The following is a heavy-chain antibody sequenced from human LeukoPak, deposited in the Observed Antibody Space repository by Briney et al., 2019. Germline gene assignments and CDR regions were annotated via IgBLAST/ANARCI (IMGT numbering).Heavy chain of an antibody. J-gene: IGHJ4*02. CDR1: GFTFSSYA. V-gene: IGHV3-23*01. D-gene: IGHD5-12*01. CDR3: AKDPGYDFYFDY. Sequence: PGGSLRLSCAASGFTFSSYAMSWVRQAPGKGLEWVSAISGSGGSTYYADPVKGRFTISRDNSKNTLYLQMNSLRAEDTAVYYCAKDPGYDFYFDYWGQGTLVTVSS. CDR2: ISGSGGST.